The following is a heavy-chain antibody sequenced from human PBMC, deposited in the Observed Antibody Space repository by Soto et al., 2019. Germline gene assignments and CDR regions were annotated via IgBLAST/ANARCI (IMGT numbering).Heavy chain of an antibody. Sequence: PSETLSLACAVSGGSISSGGYSWSWMRQPPGKGLEWIGYIYHSGSTYYNPSLKSRVTISVDRSKNQFSLKLSSVTAADTAVYYCARVQDVWRQGTTVTVSS. CDR3: ARVQDV. J-gene: IGHJ6*02. CDR1: GGSISSGGYS. V-gene: IGHV4-30-2*01. CDR2: IYHSGST.